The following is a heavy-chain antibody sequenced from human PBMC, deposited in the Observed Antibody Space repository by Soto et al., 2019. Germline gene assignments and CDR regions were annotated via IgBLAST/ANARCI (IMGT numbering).Heavy chain of an antibody. V-gene: IGHV1-69*08. CDR1: GGTFSSYT. CDR3: ARDRWREQWTTRGGNFFDY. J-gene: IGHJ4*02. Sequence: QVQLVQSGAEVKKPGSSVKVSCKASGGTFSSYTISWVRQAPGQGLEWMGRIIPILGIANYAQKFQGRVTITADKSTSTAYMELSSLRSEDTAVYYCARDRWREQWTTRGGNFFDYWGQGTLVTVSS. CDR2: IIPILGIA. D-gene: IGHD6-19*01.